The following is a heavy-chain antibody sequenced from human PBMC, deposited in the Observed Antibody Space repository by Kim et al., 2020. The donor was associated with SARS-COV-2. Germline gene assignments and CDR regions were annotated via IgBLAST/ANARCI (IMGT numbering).Heavy chain of an antibody. J-gene: IGHJ1*01. Sequence: ADSVKGRFPISRDNSKNTLYLQMNSLRAEDTAVYYCAGVVPAAIPEYFQHWGQGTLVTVSS. D-gene: IGHD2-2*01. V-gene: IGHV3-30*02. CDR3: AGVVPAAIPEYFQH.